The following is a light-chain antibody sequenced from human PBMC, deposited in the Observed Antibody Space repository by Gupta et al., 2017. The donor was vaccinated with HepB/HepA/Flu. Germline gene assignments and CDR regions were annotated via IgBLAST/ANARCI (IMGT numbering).Light chain of an antibody. V-gene: IGLV2-11*01. CDR2: DVN. Sequence: QSALTQPRSVSGSPGQSVTLSCTGTSSDVGAYNYVSWYQQHPGKVPKLMIYDVNQRPSGVPDRFSGSKSANTASLTISGLQAEDEADYYCCSYAGSYSFVVFGGGTKLTVL. CDR3: CSYAGSYSFVV. CDR1: SSDVGAYNY. J-gene: IGLJ2*01.